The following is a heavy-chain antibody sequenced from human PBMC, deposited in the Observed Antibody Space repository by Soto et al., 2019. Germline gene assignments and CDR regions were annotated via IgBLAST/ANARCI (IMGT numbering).Heavy chain of an antibody. Sequence: QITLKESGPTLVKPTQTLTLTCTFSGFSLTTDRVGVGWIRQPPGEALEWLAVIYWDDSKTYRPSLERRLTNTKDPPKNQVALTMTNMDSLDTATYYCAHAYGGRSLYWGQGTLVTVSS. J-gene: IGHJ4*02. CDR2: IYWDDSK. V-gene: IGHV2-5*02. D-gene: IGHD1-26*01. CDR1: GFSLTTDRVG. CDR3: AHAYGGRSLY.